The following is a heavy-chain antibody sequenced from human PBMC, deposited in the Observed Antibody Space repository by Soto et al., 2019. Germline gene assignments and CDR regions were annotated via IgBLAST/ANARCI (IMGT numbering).Heavy chain of an antibody. CDR2: ISWNSGSI. CDR1: GFTFDDYA. Sequence: GGSLRLSCAASGFTFDDYAMHWVRQAPGKGLEWVSGISWNSGSIGYADSVKGRFTISRDNAKNSLYLQMNSLRAEDTALYYCAKDKGIAVAGTAFEIWGQGTMVTVSS. CDR3: AKDKGIAVAGTAFEI. D-gene: IGHD6-19*01. V-gene: IGHV3-9*01. J-gene: IGHJ3*02.